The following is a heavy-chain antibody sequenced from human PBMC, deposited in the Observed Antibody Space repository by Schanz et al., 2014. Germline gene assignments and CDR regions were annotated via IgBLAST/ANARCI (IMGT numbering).Heavy chain of an antibody. Sequence: QVPLVQSGSELMKPGASVKVSCKASGYTFTSYGINWVRQAPGQGLEWLGWIKTSTGNPTYVHGITGRFVFSLDTSVSTAYLQISSLKAEDTAVYYCARGDCSGGSCPLFDDWGQGTVVTVSS. V-gene: IGHV7-4-1*02. CDR3: ARGDCSGGSCPLFDD. CDR1: GYTFTSYG. D-gene: IGHD2-15*01. J-gene: IGHJ4*02. CDR2: IKTSTGNP.